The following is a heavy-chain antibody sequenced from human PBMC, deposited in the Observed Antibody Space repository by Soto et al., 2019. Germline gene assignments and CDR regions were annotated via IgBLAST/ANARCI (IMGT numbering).Heavy chain of an antibody. D-gene: IGHD6-19*01. V-gene: IGHV1-69*13. Sequence: SLRVACKVSCATLNLYSVNWVRKVPGQGLEWMGGVVPHSGIATYAQKFQGRPTVTADESSRTAYMELSSLRSEDTAVYYCARHPGQWLYYFDDWAQGTLVTVSS. CDR2: VVPHSGIA. CDR3: ARHPGQWLYYFDD. CDR1: CATLNLYS. J-gene: IGHJ4*01.